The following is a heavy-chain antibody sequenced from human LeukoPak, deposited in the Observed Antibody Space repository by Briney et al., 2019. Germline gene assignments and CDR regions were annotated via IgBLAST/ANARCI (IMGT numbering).Heavy chain of an antibody. CDR2: IYHSGST. CDR3: ARGGSGSLDY. V-gene: IGHV4-30-2*01. D-gene: IGHD3-3*01. CDR1: GGPISSGGYS. J-gene: IGHJ4*02. Sequence: PSQTLSLTCAVSGGPISSGGYSWSWIRQPPGKGLEWIGYIYHSGSTYYNPSLKSRVTISVDRSKNQFSLKLSSVTAADTAVYYCARGGSGSLDYWGQGTLVTVSS.